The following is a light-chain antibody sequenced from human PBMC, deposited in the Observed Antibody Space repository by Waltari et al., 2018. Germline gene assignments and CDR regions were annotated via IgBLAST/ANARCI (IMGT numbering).Light chain of an antibody. CDR1: KVADKH. V-gene: IGLV3-1*01. CDR2: QDN. J-gene: IGLJ2*01. CDR3: QAWDITTKVV. Sequence: SYELTQPPSISVSPGQTARITCSGEKVADKHVSGDRQKSGQSPTLVIYQDNKRHSGLPERFSGSNSGNTATLTISETQTFDEADFYCQAWDITTKVVFGGGTKLTVL.